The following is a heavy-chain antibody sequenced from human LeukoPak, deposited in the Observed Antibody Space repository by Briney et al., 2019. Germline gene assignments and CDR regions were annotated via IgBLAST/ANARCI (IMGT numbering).Heavy chain of an antibody. J-gene: IGHJ4*02. CDR3: AREVRDGYSIYYFDY. D-gene: IGHD5-24*01. V-gene: IGHV1-69*05. CDR1: GGTFSSYA. CDR2: IIPIFGTA. Sequence: GASVKVSCKASGGTFSSYAISWVRQAPGQGLEWMGGIIPIFGTANFAQKFQGRVTITTDESTSTAYMELSSLRSEDTAVYYCAREVRDGYSIYYFDYWGQGTLVTVSS.